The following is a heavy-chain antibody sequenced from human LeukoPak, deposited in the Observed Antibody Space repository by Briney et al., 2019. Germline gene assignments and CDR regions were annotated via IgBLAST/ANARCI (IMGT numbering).Heavy chain of an antibody. J-gene: IGHJ4*02. Sequence: GGSLRLSCAASGFTFNNYWMHWVRQAPGKGLVWVSRIKSDGKITTYADSVKGRFTTSRDNAKNTFYLQMNSLRVEDTAVYYCARDRSSRHFDYWGQGTLVTVSS. D-gene: IGHD6-13*01. CDR1: GFTFNNYW. CDR3: ARDRSSRHFDY. CDR2: IKSDGKIT. V-gene: IGHV3-74*01.